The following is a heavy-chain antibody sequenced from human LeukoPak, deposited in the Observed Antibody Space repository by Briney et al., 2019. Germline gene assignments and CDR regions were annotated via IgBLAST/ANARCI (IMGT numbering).Heavy chain of an antibody. Sequence: GASVKVSCKASGYTFTSYYMHWVRQAPGQGLEWMGIINPSGGSTSYAQKFQGRVTMTRDTSTSTVYMELSSLRSEDTAVYYCAGDRYSGSYYSHAFDIWGQGTMVTVSS. CDR3: AGDRYSGSYYSHAFDI. J-gene: IGHJ3*02. CDR1: GYTFTSYY. V-gene: IGHV1-46*01. CDR2: INPSGGST. D-gene: IGHD1-26*01.